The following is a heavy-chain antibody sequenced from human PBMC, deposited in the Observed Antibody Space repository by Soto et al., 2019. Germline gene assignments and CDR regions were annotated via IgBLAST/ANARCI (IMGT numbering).Heavy chain of an antibody. J-gene: IGHJ6*03. D-gene: IGHD2-15*01. Sequence: GGSLRLSCAASGFTFSSYWMSWVRQAPGKGLEWVANIKQDGSEKYYVDSVKGRFTISRDNAKNSLYLQMNSLRAEDTAVYYCARDRLGYCSGGSCYSRYYYYYMDVWGKGTTVTVSS. CDR1: GFTFSSYW. CDR2: IKQDGSEK. V-gene: IGHV3-7*01. CDR3: ARDRLGYCSGGSCYSRYYYYYMDV.